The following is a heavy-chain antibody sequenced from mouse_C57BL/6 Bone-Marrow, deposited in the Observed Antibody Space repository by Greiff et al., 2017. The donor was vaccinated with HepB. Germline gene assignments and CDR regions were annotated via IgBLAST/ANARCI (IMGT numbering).Heavy chain of an antibody. CDR3: TKVLAAFDV. D-gene: IGHD1-3*01. CDR1: GFTFSSYA. CDR2: ISSGGDYI. Sequence: EVKLMESGEGLVKPGGSLKLSCAASGFTFSSYAMSWVRQTPEKRLEWVAYISSGGDYIYYADTVKGRFTISRDNARNTLYLQMSRLKSEDTAMYYCTKVLAAFDVWGTGTTVTVSS. V-gene: IGHV5-9-1*02. J-gene: IGHJ1*03.